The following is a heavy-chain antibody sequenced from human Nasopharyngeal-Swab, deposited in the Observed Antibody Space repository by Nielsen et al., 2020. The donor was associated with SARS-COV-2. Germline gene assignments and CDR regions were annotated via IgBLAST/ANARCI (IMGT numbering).Heavy chain of an antibody. Sequence: WIRQPPGKGLEWIGYIYYSGSTYYNPSLKSRVTISVDTSKNQFSLKLSSVTAADTAVYYCAAYPGVRTYYYDSSGYPRDYWGQGTLVTVSS. CDR2: IYYSGST. V-gene: IGHV4-30-4*01. CDR3: AAYPGVRTYYYDSSGYPRDY. J-gene: IGHJ4*02. D-gene: IGHD3-22*01.